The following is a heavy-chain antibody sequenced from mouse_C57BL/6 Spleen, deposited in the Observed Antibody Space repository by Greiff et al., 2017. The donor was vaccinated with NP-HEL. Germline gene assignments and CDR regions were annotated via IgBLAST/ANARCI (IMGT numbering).Heavy chain of an antibody. CDR2: ISDGGSYT. CDR1: GFTFSSYA. CDR3: AREGNDGSFAY. V-gene: IGHV5-4*01. Sequence: EVKLQESGGGLVKPGGSLKLSCAASGFTFSSYAMSWVRQTPEKRLEWVATISDGGSYTYYPDNVKGRFTISRDNAKNNLYLQMSHLKSEDTAMYYCAREGNDGSFAYWGQGTLVTVSA. J-gene: IGHJ3*01. D-gene: IGHD2-3*01.